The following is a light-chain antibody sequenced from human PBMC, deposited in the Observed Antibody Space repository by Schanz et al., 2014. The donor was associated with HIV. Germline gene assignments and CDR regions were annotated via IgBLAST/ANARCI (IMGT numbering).Light chain of an antibody. J-gene: IGLJ2*01. Sequence: QSVLTQPPSVSAAPGQRVTISCTGSSSNIGAGYDVHWYQQLPGTAPKLLIYSNDQRPSGVPDRFSGSKSGTSASLAISGLQSADEAEYYCAAWDDSLKGVVFGGGTQLTVL. CDR2: SND. CDR3: AAWDDSLKGVV. CDR1: SSNIGAGYD. V-gene: IGLV1-40*01.